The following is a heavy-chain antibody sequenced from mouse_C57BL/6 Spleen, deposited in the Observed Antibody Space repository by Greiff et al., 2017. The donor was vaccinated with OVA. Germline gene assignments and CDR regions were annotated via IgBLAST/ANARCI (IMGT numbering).Heavy chain of an antibody. CDR3: ARDYGSIHWYFDV. V-gene: IGHV1-54*01. Sequence: VQLQQSGAELVRPGTSVKVSCKASGYAFTNYLIEWVKQRPGQGLEWIGVINPGSGGTNYNEKFKGKATLTADKSSSTAYMQLSSLTSEDSAVYFCARDYGSIHWYFDVWGTGTTVTVSS. CDR1: GYAFTNYL. D-gene: IGHD1-1*01. CDR2: INPGSGGT. J-gene: IGHJ1*03.